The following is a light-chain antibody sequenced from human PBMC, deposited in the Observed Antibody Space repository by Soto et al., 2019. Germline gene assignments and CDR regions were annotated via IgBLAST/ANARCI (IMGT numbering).Light chain of an antibody. CDR2: EVS. J-gene: IGKJ1*01. CDR3: MQAIDIPWT. CDR1: RSLLHSDGKTY. Sequence: ILMTQPPLSLSIIPGQTASISCKSSRSLLHSDGKTYFYWYVQKAGQAPQPLIYEVSNRFSGVQERFSGSGSRTDFTLKISRVEADDVGIYYCMQAIDIPWTFGQGTKVDIK. V-gene: IGKV2-29*03.